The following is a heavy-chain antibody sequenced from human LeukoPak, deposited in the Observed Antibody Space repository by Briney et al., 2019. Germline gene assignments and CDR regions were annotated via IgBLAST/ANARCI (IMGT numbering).Heavy chain of an antibody. J-gene: IGHJ6*02. CDR1: GYTFTSYG. D-gene: IGHD2-2*02. V-gene: IGHV1-18*01. CDR3: ARDGVVPAAIRYYYYGMDV. Sequence: ASVKVSCKASGYTFTSYGISWVRQAPGQGLEWMGWTSAYNGNTNYAQKLQGRVTMTTDTSTSTAYMELRSLRSDDTAVYYCARDGVVPAAIRYYYYGMDVWGQGTTVTVSS. CDR2: TSAYNGNT.